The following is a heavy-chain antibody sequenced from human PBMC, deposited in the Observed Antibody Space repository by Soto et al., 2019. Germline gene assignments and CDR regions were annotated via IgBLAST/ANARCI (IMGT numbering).Heavy chain of an antibody. Sequence: GGSLRLSCAASGFTFSSYAMSWVRQAPGKGLEWVSAISGSGGSTYYADSVKGRFTISRDNSKSTLYLQMNSLRAEDTAVYYCAKGGRRFLEWLLYYYWGQGTLVTVSS. J-gene: IGHJ4*02. CDR1: GFTFSSYA. CDR3: AKGGRRFLEWLLYYY. D-gene: IGHD3-3*01. V-gene: IGHV3-23*01. CDR2: ISGSGGST.